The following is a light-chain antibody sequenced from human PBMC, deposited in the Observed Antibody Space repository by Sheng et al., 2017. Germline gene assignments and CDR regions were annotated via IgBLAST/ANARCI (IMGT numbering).Light chain of an antibody. CDR3: SSYTHSAAV. V-gene: IGLV2-14*03. CDR2: DVS. Sequence: SALTQPASVSGSPGQSIAISCTVASSDIDTYNRVSWYQQQPGKAPKLMIYDVSNRPSGISNRFSGSKSGNTTSLTISGLQTEDEGDYYCSSYTHSAAVFGGGTQVTVL. J-gene: IGLJ2*01. CDR1: SSDIDTYNR.